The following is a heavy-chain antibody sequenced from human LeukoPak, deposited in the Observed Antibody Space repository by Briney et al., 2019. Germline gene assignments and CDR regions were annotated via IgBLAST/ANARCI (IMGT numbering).Heavy chain of an antibody. CDR1: GSGFTFNNYW. D-gene: IGHD6-19*01. CDR2: INADESTT. Sequence: TGRSLRLSCAASGSGFTFNNYWMHWVRQAPGKGLVWVSRINADESTTSYADSVRGRFTISRDNAKNTLFLQMNSLGAEDTAVYYCAKAGKYSSGWYGDYFDYWGQGTLVTVSS. J-gene: IGHJ4*02. V-gene: IGHV3-74*01. CDR3: AKAGKYSSGWYGDYFDY.